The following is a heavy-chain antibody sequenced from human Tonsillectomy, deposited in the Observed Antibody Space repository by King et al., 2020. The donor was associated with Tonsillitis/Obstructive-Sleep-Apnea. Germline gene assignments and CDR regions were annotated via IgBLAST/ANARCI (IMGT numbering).Heavy chain of an antibody. CDR3: ARGLTRIGGYYYNDVDD. D-gene: IGHD2-15*01. CDR2: IYYSGST. V-gene: IGHV4-59*01. CDR1: GGSISSYY. Sequence: QVQLQESGPGLVKPSETLSLTCTVSGGSISSYYWSWIRQPPGKGLAWVGYIYYSGSTNYNPSLKGRVTISVDTSKNQFSLKLSSVTAADTAVYYCARGLTRIGGYYYNDVDDWGKGTTVTVSS. J-gene: IGHJ6*03.